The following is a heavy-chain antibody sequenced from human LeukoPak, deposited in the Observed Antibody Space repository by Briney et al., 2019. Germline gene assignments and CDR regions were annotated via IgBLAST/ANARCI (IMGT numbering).Heavy chain of an antibody. CDR3: ARWSLEPNCSSTSCRGRTFDI. D-gene: IGHD2-2*01. V-gene: IGHV4-61*02. CDR2: IYTSGST. CDR1: GGSISSGSYY. J-gene: IGHJ3*02. Sequence: PSETLSLTCTVSGGSISSGSYYWSWIRQPAGKGLEWIGRIYTSGSTNYNPSLKSRVTISVDTSKNQFSLKLSSVTAADTAVYYCARWSLEPNCSSTSCRGRTFDIWGQGTMVTVSS.